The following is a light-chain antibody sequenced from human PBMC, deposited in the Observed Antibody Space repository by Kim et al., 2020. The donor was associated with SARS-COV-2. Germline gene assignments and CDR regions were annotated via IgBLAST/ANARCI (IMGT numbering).Light chain of an antibody. V-gene: IGKV3-11*01. CDR2: DAS. CDR3: QQRINWPLT. CDR1: QSVGSF. J-gene: IGKJ4*01. Sequence: EIVLTQSPATLSLSPGERATLSCRASQSVGSFLAWYQQRPGQSPRLLIYDASIRPTGIPARFSGSGSGTDFTLTISNLEPEDFAVYYCQQRINWPLTFGGGTKVHIK.